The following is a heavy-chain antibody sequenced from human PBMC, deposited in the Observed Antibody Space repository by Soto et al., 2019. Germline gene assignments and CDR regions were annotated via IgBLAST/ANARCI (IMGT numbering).Heavy chain of an antibody. Sequence: ASVKVSCKASGYTFTSYYMHWVRQAPGQGLEWMGWISAYNGNTKYAQKFQGRVTTTTDTSTSTAYMELRSLRSDDTAVYYCARGVGSGSYYNQYNWFDPWGQGTLVTVSS. J-gene: IGHJ5*02. CDR2: ISAYNGNT. CDR3: ARGVGSGSYYNQYNWFDP. V-gene: IGHV1-18*04. D-gene: IGHD3-10*01. CDR1: GYTFTSYY.